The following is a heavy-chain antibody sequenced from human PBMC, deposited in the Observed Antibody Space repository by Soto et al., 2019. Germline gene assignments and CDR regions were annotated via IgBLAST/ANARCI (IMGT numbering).Heavy chain of an antibody. CDR1: GYTFTGYY. V-gene: IGHV1-2*02. D-gene: IGHD4-17*01. Sequence: RASVKVSCKASGYTFTGYYMHWVRQAPGQGLEWMGWINPNSGGTNYAQKFQGRVTMTRDTSISTAYMELSRLRSDDTAVYYCAREILVTTSNGGWFDPWGQGTLVTVSS. CDR3: AREILVTTSNGGWFDP. J-gene: IGHJ5*02. CDR2: INPNSGGT.